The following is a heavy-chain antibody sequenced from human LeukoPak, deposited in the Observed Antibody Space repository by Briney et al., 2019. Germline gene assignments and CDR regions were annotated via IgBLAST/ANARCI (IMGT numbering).Heavy chain of an antibody. CDR3: ARATLNYYYIDV. CDR2: ISAYNGNT. V-gene: IGHV1-18*01. Sequence: ASVKVSCKASGYTFTNYGISWVRQAPGQGLEWMGWISAYNGNTNYAQKLQDRVTMTTDTSTSTAYMELRSLRSDDTAVYYCARATLNYYYIDVWGKGTTVTVSS. CDR1: GYTFTNYG. D-gene: IGHD3-16*01. J-gene: IGHJ6*03.